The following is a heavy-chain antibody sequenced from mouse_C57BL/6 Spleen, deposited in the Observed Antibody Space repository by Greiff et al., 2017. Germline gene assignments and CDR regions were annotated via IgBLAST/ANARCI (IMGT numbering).Heavy chain of an antibody. Sequence: EVHLVESGGDLVKPGGSLKLSCAASGFTFSSYGMSWVRQTPDKRLEWVATISSGGSYTYYPDSVKGRFTISRDNAKNTLYLQMSGMESEDTAMYYCARQGDDYDEGFAYWGQGTLVTVSA. V-gene: IGHV5-6*01. CDR3: ARQGDDYDEGFAY. J-gene: IGHJ3*01. CDR1: GFTFSSYG. CDR2: ISSGGSYT. D-gene: IGHD2-4*01.